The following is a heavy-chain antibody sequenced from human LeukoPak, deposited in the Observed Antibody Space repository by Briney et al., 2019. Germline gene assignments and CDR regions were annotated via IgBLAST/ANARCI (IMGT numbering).Heavy chain of an antibody. CDR1: GYTFTSYA. CDR3: ARDSLYSGSYVFDY. V-gene: IGHV1-3*01. Sequence: ASVKVSFKASGYTFTSYAMHWVRQAPGQRLESMGWINAGNGNTKYSQNFQGRVTITRDTSATTAYMELSSLRSEDTAVYYCARDSLYSGSYVFDYWGQGTLVTVSS. D-gene: IGHD1-26*01. CDR2: INAGNGNT. J-gene: IGHJ4*02.